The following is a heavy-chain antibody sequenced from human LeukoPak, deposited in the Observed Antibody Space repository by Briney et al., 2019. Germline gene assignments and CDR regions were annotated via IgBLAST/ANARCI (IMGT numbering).Heavy chain of an antibody. V-gene: IGHV3-7*01. CDR3: ARVRYSSGWYDRYYYYGMDV. D-gene: IGHD6-19*01. CDR1: GFTFSSDW. Sequence: GGSLRLSCAASGFTFSSDWMSWVRQAPGKGLEWVANIKQDVSEKYYVDSVKGRFTISRDKAKNSLYLQMNSLRAENTAVYYCARVRYSSGWYDRYYYYGMDVWGQGTTVTVSS. J-gene: IGHJ6*02. CDR2: IKQDVSEK.